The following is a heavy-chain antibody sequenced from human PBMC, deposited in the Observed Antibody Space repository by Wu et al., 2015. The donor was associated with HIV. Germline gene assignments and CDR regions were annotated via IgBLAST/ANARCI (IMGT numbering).Heavy chain of an antibody. CDR1: GYSFTGHY. J-gene: IGHJ4*02. CDR2: IDPASGAI. V-gene: IGHV1-2*02. Sequence: QVQLVQSGAEVKKPGASVKVSCKASGYSFTGHYIHWVRQAPGQGLEWMGWIDPASGAIKSAQKFQGRVTMTRDTSINTAYMELSRPMSDDTAVYYCARDPQGGSSWYTHWGQGTLVTVSS. CDR3: ARDPQGGSSWYTH. D-gene: IGHD6-13*01.